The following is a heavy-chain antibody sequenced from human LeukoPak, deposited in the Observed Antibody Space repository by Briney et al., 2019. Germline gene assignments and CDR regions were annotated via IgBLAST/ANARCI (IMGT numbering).Heavy chain of an antibody. CDR2: ISDSGGST. Sequence: PGGSLRLSCAASGFTFSSYAMSWVRQAPGKGLEWVSGISDSGGSTYYADSVKGRFTISRDDSKNTLYLQMNSLRAEDTAVYYCAQWLGARRWLADYWGQGTLVTVSS. CDR1: GFTFSSYA. J-gene: IGHJ4*02. V-gene: IGHV3-23*01. CDR3: AQWLGARRWLADY. D-gene: IGHD6-19*01.